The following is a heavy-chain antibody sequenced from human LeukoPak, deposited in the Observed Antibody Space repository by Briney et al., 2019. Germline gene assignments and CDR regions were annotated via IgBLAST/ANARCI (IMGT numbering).Heavy chain of an antibody. J-gene: IGHJ5*02. CDR2: IYYSGSS. CDR3: ARYKYSSSGGNWFDP. D-gene: IGHD6-6*01. CDR1: GGSISSGGYY. Sequence: SQTLSLTCTVSGGSISSGGYYWSWIRQHPGKGLEWIGYIYYSGSSYYNPSPKSRVTISVDTSKNQFSLELSSVTAADTAVYYCARYKYSSSGGNWFDPWGQGTLVTVSS. V-gene: IGHV4-31*03.